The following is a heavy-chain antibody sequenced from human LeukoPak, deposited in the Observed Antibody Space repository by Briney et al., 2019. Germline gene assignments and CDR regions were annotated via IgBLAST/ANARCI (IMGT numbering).Heavy chain of an antibody. J-gene: IGHJ4*02. V-gene: IGHV4-39*01. D-gene: IGHD3-22*01. Sequence: SETLSLTCTVSGGSIFSSNSYWGWIRQPPGKGLEWIGSIYYSGNTYYNASLKSRVTISVDTSKNQFSLKLSSVTAADTAVYYCARLPMIVFRGFDCWGQGTLVTVSS. CDR1: GGSIFSSNSY. CDR2: IYYSGNT. CDR3: ARLPMIVFRGFDC.